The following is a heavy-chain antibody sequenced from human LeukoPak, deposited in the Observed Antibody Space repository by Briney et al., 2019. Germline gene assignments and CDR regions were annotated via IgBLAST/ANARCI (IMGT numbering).Heavy chain of an antibody. CDR2: IRSKANSYAT. V-gene: IGHV3-73*01. CDR3: TTAGYYDSSGYWSDY. D-gene: IGHD3-22*01. J-gene: IGHJ4*02. Sequence: PGGSLRLSCAASGFTSSGSAMHWVRQASGKGLEWVGRIRSKANSYATAYAASVKGRFTISRDDSKNTAYLQMNSLKTEDTAVYYCTTAGYYDSSGYWSDYWGQGTLVTVSS. CDR1: GFTSSGSA.